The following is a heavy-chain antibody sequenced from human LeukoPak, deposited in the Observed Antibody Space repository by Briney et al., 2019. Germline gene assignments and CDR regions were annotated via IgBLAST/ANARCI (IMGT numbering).Heavy chain of an antibody. D-gene: IGHD1-7*01. CDR1: GFPFGGFA. Sequence: GALKLSCPAPGFPFGGFAMSGARQAPGKGRDWVAASSGSGGSAYDADSVKGRFSISRDNSKNTLYLPMNSLRAEDTAVSYCAKRPTGTTFFRGYYMDVWGKGSTVTVSS. CDR2: SSGSGGSA. V-gene: IGHV3-23*01. CDR3: AKRPTGTTFFRGYYMDV. J-gene: IGHJ6*03.